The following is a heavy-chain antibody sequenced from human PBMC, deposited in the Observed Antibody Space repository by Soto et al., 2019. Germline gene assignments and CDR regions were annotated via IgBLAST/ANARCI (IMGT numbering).Heavy chain of an antibody. D-gene: IGHD2-2*01. CDR2: IIPISGTA. CDR1: GGTFSSYA. V-gene: IGHV1-69*01. CDR3: ARSQGSSTSLEIYYYYYYGMDV. Sequence: QVQLVQSGAEVKKPGSSVKVSCTASGGTFSSYAISWVRQAPGQELEWMGGIIPISGTANYAQKFQGRVTITADESTSTAYMELSSLRSEDTAVYYCARSQGSSTSLEIYYYYYYGMDVWGQGTTVTVSS. J-gene: IGHJ6*02.